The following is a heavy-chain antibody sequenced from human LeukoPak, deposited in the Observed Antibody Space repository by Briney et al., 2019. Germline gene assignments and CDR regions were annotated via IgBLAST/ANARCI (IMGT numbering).Heavy chain of an antibody. D-gene: IGHD3-10*01. Sequence: GGSLRLSCAASGFTFSSYAMHWVRQAPGKGLEWVAVISYDGSNKYYADSVKGRFTISRDNSKNTLYLQMNSLRAEDTAVYYCVRHHYGSGSDDAFDIWGQGTMVTVSS. CDR2: ISYDGSNK. J-gene: IGHJ3*02. CDR3: VRHHYGSGSDDAFDI. V-gene: IGHV3-30*04. CDR1: GFTFSSYA.